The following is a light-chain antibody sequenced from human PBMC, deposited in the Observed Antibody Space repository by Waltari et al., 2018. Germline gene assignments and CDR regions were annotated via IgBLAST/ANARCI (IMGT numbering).Light chain of an antibody. Sequence: EIVVTQSPLSMLVTPGEPASISCRSSQSLLHSNGYNYLDWYLQKPGQSPQLLIYLVSTRVSGVPDRFSGSGSGTDFTLKINRVEAEDVGVYYCMQALQTPRTFGQGTKLEIK. V-gene: IGKV2-28*01. CDR1: QSLLHSNGYNY. J-gene: IGKJ2*01. CDR2: LVS. CDR3: MQALQTPRT.